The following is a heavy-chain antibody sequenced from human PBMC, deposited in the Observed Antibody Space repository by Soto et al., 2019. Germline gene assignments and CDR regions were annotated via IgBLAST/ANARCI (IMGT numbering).Heavy chain of an antibody. CDR1: GFTVSSNY. V-gene: IGHV3-23*01. D-gene: IGHD2-21*02. J-gene: IGHJ4*02. CDR2: ISGSGGST. CDR3: AKGDCGGDCSLFEY. Sequence: GGSLRLSCAASGFTVSSNYMSWVRQAPGKGLEWVSRISGSGGSTHYPDSVKGRFTISRDNSKYTRHLQMNSLRAEDTAMYYCAKGDCGGDCSLFEYWGQGTLVTVSS.